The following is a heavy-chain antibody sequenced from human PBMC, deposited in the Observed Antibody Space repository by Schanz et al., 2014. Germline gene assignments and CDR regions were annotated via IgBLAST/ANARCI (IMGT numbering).Heavy chain of an antibody. D-gene: IGHD2-8*02. CDR3: AKSLESCPGGRCSRGYFDY. J-gene: IGHJ4*02. Sequence: QVRLVESGGGVVQPGRSLRLSCAASGFTLSSYGMHWVRQAPGKGLEWVAFINSDGTKRFYADSVKSRFTISRDNSRNTLYLQMNSLRAEDTAVYYCAKSLESCPGGRCSRGYFDYWGQGTLVTVSS. CDR1: GFTLSSYG. V-gene: IGHV3-30*18. CDR2: INSDGTKR.